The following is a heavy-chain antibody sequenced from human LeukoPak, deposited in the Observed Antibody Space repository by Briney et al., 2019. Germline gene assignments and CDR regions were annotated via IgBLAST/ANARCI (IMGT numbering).Heavy chain of an antibody. D-gene: IGHD6-13*01. J-gene: IGHJ4*02. CDR1: GFTVSTNY. CDR3: ARDRGGSRSDC. V-gene: IGHV3-66*01. Sequence: PGGSLRLSCAASGFTVSTNYMSWVRQAPGKGLEGVSVIYSGGTTYYADSVKGRFTISRDNSKNTLYLQMNSLRAEDTAVYYCARDRGGSRSDCWGQGTLVTVSS. CDR2: IYSGGTT.